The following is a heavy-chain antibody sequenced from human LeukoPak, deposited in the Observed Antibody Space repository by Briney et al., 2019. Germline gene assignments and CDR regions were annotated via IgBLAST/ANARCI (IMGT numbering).Heavy chain of an antibody. CDR3: ARDTGVVPAAYDAFDI. Sequence: ASVKVSCKASGYTFTSYGISWVRQAPGQGLEWMGWISAYNGNTNYAQKLQGRVTMTTDTSTSTAYMELRSLRSDGTAVYYCARDTGVVPAAYDAFDIWGQGTMVTVSS. D-gene: IGHD2-2*01. CDR1: GYTFTSYG. CDR2: ISAYNGNT. V-gene: IGHV1-18*01. J-gene: IGHJ3*02.